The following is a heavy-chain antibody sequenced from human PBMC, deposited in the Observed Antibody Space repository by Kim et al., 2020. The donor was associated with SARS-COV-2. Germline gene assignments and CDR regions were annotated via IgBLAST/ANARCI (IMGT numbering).Heavy chain of an antibody. V-gene: IGHV3-23*01. D-gene: IGHD2-2*01. CDR1: GFTFSSYA. Sequence: GGSLRLSCAASGFTFSSYAMSWVRQAPGKGLEWVSAINDSGDSTYYADSVQGRFTISKDNSKNTLYLQMNNLRAEDTAVYYCAKSEILYCSNTNCHSDFWGQGTLVTVSS. CDR2: INDSGDST. J-gene: IGHJ4*02. CDR3: AKSEILYCSNTNCHSDF.